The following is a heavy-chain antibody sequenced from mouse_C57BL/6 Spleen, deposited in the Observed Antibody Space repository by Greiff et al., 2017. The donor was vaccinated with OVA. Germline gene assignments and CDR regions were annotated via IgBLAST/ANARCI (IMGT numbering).Heavy chain of an antibody. Sequence: QVQLQQPGAELVKPGASVKLSCKASGYTFTSYWMHWVKQRPGQGLEWIGMIHPNSGSTNYNEKFKSKATLTVDKSSSTAYLQLSSLTSEDSAVYYCARTRGYAMDYWGQGTSVTVSS. V-gene: IGHV1-64*01. J-gene: IGHJ4*01. CDR3: ARTRGYAMDY. CDR1: GYTFTSYW. CDR2: IHPNSGST.